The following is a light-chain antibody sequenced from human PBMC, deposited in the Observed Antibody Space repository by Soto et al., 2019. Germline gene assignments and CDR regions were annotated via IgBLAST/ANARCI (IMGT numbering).Light chain of an antibody. J-gene: IGLJ3*02. Sequence: QSVLTQPPSVSAAPGQKVTISCSGSTSNIGNNYVSWYQHVPGTAPKLLIFENNKRPLGIPDRFSGSKSDTSATLGIAGLQTGDEADYYCGTWDSSLSAGVFGGGTKLTVL. CDR1: TSNIGNNY. V-gene: IGLV1-51*02. CDR3: GTWDSSLSAGV. CDR2: ENN.